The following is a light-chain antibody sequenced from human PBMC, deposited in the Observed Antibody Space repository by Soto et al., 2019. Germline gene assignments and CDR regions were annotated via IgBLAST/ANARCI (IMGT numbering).Light chain of an antibody. CDR2: LNSDGSH. CDR1: SGHSNYA. V-gene: IGLV4-69*01. CDR3: QTGPSGIRV. Sequence: QTVVTQSPSASASLGASVKLTCTLSSGHSNYAIAWHQQQPEKGPRYLMKLNSDGSHSTGDGIPDRFSGSSSGAERYLTSACLQSEDAADYYCQTGPSGIRVFRGGTNLPVL. J-gene: IGLJ3*02.